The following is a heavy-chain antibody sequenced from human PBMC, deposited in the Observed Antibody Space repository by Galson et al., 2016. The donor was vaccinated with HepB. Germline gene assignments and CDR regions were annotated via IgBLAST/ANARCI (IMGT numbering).Heavy chain of an antibody. CDR3: ARSGDLSSGYSAYGMDV. CDR2: LYNTGTK. V-gene: IGHV3-66*01. J-gene: IGHJ6*02. Sequence: SLRLSCAATGPSVSTSYMTWVRQAPGGGLEWVSVLYNTGTKYYADSVKGRFTISRENSKNTLYLQMNSLRGEDTAVYYCARSGDLSSGYSAYGMDVWGQGTTVTVSS. D-gene: IGHD3-3*01. CDR1: GPSVSTSY.